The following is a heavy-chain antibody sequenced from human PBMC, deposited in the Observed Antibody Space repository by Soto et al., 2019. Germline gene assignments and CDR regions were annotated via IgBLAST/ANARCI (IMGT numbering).Heavy chain of an antibody. V-gene: IGHV4-59*01. D-gene: IGHD5-12*01. J-gene: IGHJ6*02. Sequence: SETLSLTCTASGGSISSYYWSWIRQPPGKGLEWIGYIYYSGSTNYNPSLKSRVTISVDTSKNQFSLKLSSVTAADTAVYYCARDSGGSNMATIEPYYYGMDVWGQGTTVTVSS. CDR2: IYYSGST. CDR3: ARDSGGSNMATIEPYYYGMDV. CDR1: GGSISSYY.